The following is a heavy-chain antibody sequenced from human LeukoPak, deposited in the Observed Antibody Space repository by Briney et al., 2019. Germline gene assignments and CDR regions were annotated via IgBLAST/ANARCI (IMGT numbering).Heavy chain of an antibody. Sequence: SVKVSCKASGGTFSSYAISWVRQAPGQGLEWMGRIIPIFGIANYAQKFQGRVTITADKSTSTAYMELSSLRSEDTAVYYCARVIDSSGSHDYWGQGTLVTVSS. CDR3: ARVIDSSGSHDY. D-gene: IGHD3-22*01. CDR1: GGTFSSYA. V-gene: IGHV1-69*04. CDR2: IIPIFGIA. J-gene: IGHJ4*02.